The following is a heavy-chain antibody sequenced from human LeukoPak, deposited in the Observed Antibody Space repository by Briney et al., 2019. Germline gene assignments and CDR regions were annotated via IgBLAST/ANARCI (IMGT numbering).Heavy chain of an antibody. V-gene: IGHV5-51*01. CDR1: GYSFTCYW. D-gene: IGHD3-22*01. CDR3: ARGDYDSSGYYQPLHYYYYMDV. CDR2: IYPGDSDT. Sequence: GESLKISCKGSGYSFTCYWIGWVRQMPGKGLEWMGIIYPGDSDTRYSPSFQGQVTISADKSISTAYLQWSSLKASDAAMYYCARGDYDSSGYYQPLHYYYYMDVWGKGTTVTVSS. J-gene: IGHJ6*03.